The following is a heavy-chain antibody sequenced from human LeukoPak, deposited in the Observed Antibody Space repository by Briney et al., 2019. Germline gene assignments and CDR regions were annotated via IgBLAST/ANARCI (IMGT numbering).Heavy chain of an antibody. Sequence: SQILSLTCAISGDSVSTNNVAWNWIRQSPSRGLEWLGRTYYRSKWYNDYAVSVKSRITISPDTSKNQFSLQLNSAPPDDTAVYYCAREDLGAAFFDFWGQGTLVTVSS. D-gene: IGHD3-16*01. V-gene: IGHV6-1*01. J-gene: IGHJ4*02. CDR2: TYYRSKWYN. CDR3: AREDLGAAFFDF. CDR1: GDSVSTNNVA.